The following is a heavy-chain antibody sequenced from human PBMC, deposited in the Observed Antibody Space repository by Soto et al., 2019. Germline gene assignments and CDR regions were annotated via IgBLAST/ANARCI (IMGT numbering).Heavy chain of an antibody. CDR1: GYTFTSYD. CDR2: MNPNSGNT. CDR3: ARGPVXXSYRDXLPDDY. V-gene: IGHV1-8*01. D-gene: IGHD3-16*02. J-gene: IGHJ4*02. Sequence: QVQLVQSGAEVKKPGASVKVSCKASGYTFTSYDINWVRQATGQGLEWMGWMNPNSGNTGYAQKFXXXXXXXXXXXXXXXXXXXXXXXXXXXXXXXXARGPVXXSYRDXLPDDYWGQGTLVTV.